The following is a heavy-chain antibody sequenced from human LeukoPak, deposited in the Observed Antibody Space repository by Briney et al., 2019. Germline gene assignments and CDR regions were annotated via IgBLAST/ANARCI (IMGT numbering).Heavy chain of an antibody. J-gene: IGHJ4*02. CDR2: VYPGDSDT. Sequence: GESLKISCKGSGYSFTSYWIGWVRLMPGKGLEWMGVVYPGDSDTRYSPSFLGQVTFSADKSSSTAYMRWSSLKASDTAMYYCARRRNSAWDFDYWGQGTLVTVSS. CDR3: ARRRNSAWDFDY. D-gene: IGHD6-19*01. CDR1: GYSFTSYW. V-gene: IGHV5-51*01.